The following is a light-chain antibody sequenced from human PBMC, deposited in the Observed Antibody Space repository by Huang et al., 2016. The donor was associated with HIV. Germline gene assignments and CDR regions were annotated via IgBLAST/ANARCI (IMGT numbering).Light chain of an antibody. V-gene: IGKV3-15*01. Sequence: EILMTQSPGTLSVSPGERATLSCRASQTINNNLAWYPQKPGQPPRLLIYDASTRATGIPARLSGSGSGTEFTLTISSLQSEDFATYYCQQYNDWPRTFGQGTKVEIK. CDR2: DAS. J-gene: IGKJ1*01. CDR1: QTINNN. CDR3: QQYNDWPRT.